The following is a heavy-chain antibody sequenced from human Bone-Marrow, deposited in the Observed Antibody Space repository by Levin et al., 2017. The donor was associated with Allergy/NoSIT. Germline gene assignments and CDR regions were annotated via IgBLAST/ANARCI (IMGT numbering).Heavy chain of an antibody. D-gene: IGHD1-1*01. CDR1: GVSFRGYY. CDR3: ARCTLAPFDY. J-gene: IGHJ4*02. Sequence: PSETLSLTCAVSGVSFRGYYWSWIRQPPGKGLEWIGEINHGGSTNYNPSLKSRVTISVDTSKNQFSLKLSSVTAADTAVYYCARCTLAPFDYWGQGTLVTVSS. CDR2: INHGGST. V-gene: IGHV4-34*01.